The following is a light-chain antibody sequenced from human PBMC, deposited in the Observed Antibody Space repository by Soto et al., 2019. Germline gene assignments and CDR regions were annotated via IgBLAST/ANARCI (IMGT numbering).Light chain of an antibody. CDR1: QSVGSF. Sequence: IVLTQSPGTLSLSPGERTTLSCRASQSVGSFLAWYQQKPGQAPRLLIYDTSIRATGIPARFSGSGSGTDFTLTISSLEPEDFAVYYCQQRNSWPPTFTFGQGTRLEIK. J-gene: IGKJ5*01. V-gene: IGKV3-11*01. CDR2: DTS. CDR3: QQRNSWPPTFT.